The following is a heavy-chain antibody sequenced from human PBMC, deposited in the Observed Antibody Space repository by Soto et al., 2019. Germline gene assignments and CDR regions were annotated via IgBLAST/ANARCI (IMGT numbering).Heavy chain of an antibody. CDR1: GGSISSYY. V-gene: IGHV4-59*01. Sequence: PSETLSLTCTVSGGSISSYYWSWIRQPPGKGLEWIGYIYYSGSTNYNPSLKSRVTISVDTSKNQFSLKLSSVTAADTAVYYCATQYYDFWSGYSDYYYYYMDVWGKGTTVTVSS. CDR2: IYYSGST. CDR3: ATQYYDFWSGYSDYYYYYMDV. D-gene: IGHD3-3*01. J-gene: IGHJ6*03.